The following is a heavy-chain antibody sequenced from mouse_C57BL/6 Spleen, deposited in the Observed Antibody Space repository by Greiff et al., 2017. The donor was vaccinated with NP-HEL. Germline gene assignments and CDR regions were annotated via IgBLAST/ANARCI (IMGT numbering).Heavy chain of an antibody. CDR2: IYPRDGST. D-gene: IGHD1-1*01. J-gene: IGHJ4*01. CDR1: GYTFTSYD. V-gene: IGHV1-85*01. Sequence: VHLVESGPELVKPGASVKLSCKASGYTFTSYDINWVKQRPGQGLEWIGWIYPRDGSTKYNEKFKGKATLTVDTSSSTAYMELHSLTSEDSAVYFCARRSSSLYYAMDYWGQGTSVTVAS. CDR3: ARRSSSLYYAMDY.